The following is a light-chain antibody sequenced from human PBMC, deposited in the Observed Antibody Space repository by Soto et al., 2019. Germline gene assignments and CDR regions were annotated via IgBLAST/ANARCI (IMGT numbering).Light chain of an antibody. Sequence: QSALTQPASVSGSPGQSITISCTGTSSDVGGYNYVSWYQQHPGKAPKLMIYEVSNRPSGVSNRFSGSKSGNTASLTISGRQAEDEAYYYCSSYTSSSTLWGFGEGTKLNVL. CDR1: SSDVGGYNY. V-gene: IGLV2-14*01. CDR2: EVS. CDR3: SSYTSSSTLWG. J-gene: IGLJ3*02.